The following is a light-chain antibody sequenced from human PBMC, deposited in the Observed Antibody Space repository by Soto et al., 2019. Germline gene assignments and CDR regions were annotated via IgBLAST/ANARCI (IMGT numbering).Light chain of an antibody. CDR1: QSVSNY. CDR3: QERSNWPPTWT. J-gene: IGKJ1*01. CDR2: DAS. Sequence: EIVLTQSPATLSLSPGERATLSCRASQSVSNYLAWYQQKPGQAPRLLIYDASNRATGIPARFSGSGSGTDFSLTSSRLEPEDFAVYYCQERSNWPPTWTFGQGTKVEIK. V-gene: IGKV3-11*01.